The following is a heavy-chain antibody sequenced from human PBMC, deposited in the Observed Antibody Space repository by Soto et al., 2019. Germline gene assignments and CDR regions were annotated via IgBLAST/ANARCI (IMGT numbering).Heavy chain of an antibody. CDR3: ARLTYCGTECYFDY. J-gene: IGHJ4*02. Sequence: GESLKIPCQVFGYNFGTYNIAWVRQMPGKGLEWXGIXXPXXSXTXXXPXXXGQVTFSVDRSMNTAYLEWDSLEASDTAMYFCARLTYCGTECYFDYWGQGTLVTVSS. CDR1: GYNFGTYN. V-gene: IGHV5-51*01. D-gene: IGHD2-21*01. CDR2: XXPXXSXT.